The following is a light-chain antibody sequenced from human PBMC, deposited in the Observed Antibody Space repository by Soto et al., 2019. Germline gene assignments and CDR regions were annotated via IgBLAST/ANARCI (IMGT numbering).Light chain of an antibody. CDR3: QQYGSSPRT. J-gene: IGKJ1*01. CDR2: GAS. CDR1: QSVTSSY. V-gene: IGKV3-20*01. Sequence: ESVLTQSPGTLSLSPGERATLSCRASQSVTSSYLASYQQKPGQAPRLLTYGASSRATGIPDRFSGSGSGTDFTLTISRLEPEEFAVYYCQQYGSSPRTFGQGTKVEIK.